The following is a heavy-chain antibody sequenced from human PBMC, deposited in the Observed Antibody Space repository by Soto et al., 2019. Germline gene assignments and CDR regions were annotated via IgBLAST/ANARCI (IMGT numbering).Heavy chain of an antibody. CDR3: AREGEYGDSDY. Sequence: QVQLQESGPGLVKPSQTLSLTCTVSDGSISSPNYYWHWIRQPPGKGLEWIGNIYYSRSTYNPSLKSRATISIDTPKHQLSLQLSSVTAADTAVYYCAREGEYGDSDYWGQGTLVIVSS. CDR2: IYYSRST. CDR1: DGSISSPNYY. J-gene: IGHJ4*02. D-gene: IGHD4-17*01. V-gene: IGHV4-30-4*01.